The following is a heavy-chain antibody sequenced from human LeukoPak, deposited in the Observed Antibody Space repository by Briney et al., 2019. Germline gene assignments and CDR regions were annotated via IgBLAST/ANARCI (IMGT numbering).Heavy chain of an antibody. V-gene: IGHV5-51*01. CDR1: GYTFTTSW. J-gene: IGHJ4*02. D-gene: IGHD3-10*01. CDR3: ARRGLDGSGSYYRS. CDR2: VYPGDSDT. Sequence: GESLKTSCKGSGYTFTTSWIGWVRQIPGRGLEWMGMVYPGDSDTRYSPSFQGQVTFSVDKSINTAYLQWSSLKASDTAMYYCARRGLDGSGSYYRSWGQGTLVTVSS.